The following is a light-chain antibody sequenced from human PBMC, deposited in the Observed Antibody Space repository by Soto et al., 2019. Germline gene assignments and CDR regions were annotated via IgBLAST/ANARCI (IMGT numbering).Light chain of an antibody. CDR1: SSDVGGYNY. V-gene: IGLV2-14*01. Sequence: QSVLTQPASVSGSPGQSITISCTGTSSDVGGYNYVSWYQQHPGKAPQLMIYEVSNRPSGVSNRFSASKSDNTASLTISGLQAEDEADYYCSSYTSSTTYVFGTGTKLTVL. CDR2: EVS. CDR3: SSYTSSTTYV. J-gene: IGLJ1*01.